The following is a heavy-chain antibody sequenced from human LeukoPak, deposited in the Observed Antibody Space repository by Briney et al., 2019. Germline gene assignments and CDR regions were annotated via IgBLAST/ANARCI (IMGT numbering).Heavy chain of an antibody. CDR3: ARDSTDYGDYWDLGMDV. D-gene: IGHD4-17*01. J-gene: IGHJ6*04. CDR2: IIPIFGTA. Sequence: PGASVKVSCKASGGTFSSYAISWVRQAPGQGLEWMGGIIPIFGTANYAQKFQGRVTITADKSTSTAYMELSSLRSEDTAVYYCARDSTDYGDYWDLGMDVWGKGTTVTVSS. V-gene: IGHV1-69*06. CDR1: GGTFSSYA.